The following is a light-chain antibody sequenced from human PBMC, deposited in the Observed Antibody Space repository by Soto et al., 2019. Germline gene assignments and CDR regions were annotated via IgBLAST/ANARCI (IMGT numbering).Light chain of an antibody. V-gene: IGKV3-11*01. CDR1: QSVSSY. J-gene: IGKJ4*01. Sequence: LTQSPPPLTLSPCERATLSCRASQSVSSYLAWYQQKPGQAPRVLIYDASNRATGIPARFSGRGSGTDFTLTISSLEPEDLAVYYCQQRSEWPLTFGRGTKVDIK. CDR2: DAS. CDR3: QQRSEWPLT.